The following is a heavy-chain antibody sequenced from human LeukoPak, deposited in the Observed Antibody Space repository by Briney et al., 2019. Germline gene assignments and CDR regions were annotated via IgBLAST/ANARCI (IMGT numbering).Heavy chain of an antibody. CDR1: GFTVSSNY. CDR3: ARDSKYDSSGYYYSYCYYGMDV. V-gene: IGHV3-66*01. Sequence: GGPLRLSCAASGFTVSSNYMSWVRQAPGKGLEWVSVIYSGGSTYYADSVKGRFTISRDNSKNTLYLQMNSLRAEDTAVYYCARDSKYDSSGYYYSYCYYGMDVWGQGTTVTVSS. CDR2: IYSGGST. D-gene: IGHD3-22*01. J-gene: IGHJ6*02.